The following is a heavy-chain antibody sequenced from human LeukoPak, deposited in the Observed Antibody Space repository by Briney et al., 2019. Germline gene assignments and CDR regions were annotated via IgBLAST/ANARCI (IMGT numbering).Heavy chain of an antibody. V-gene: IGHV1-2*02. CDR1: GYTFSDYH. Sequence: ASVKVSCKTSGYTFSDYHVHWVRQAPGQGLEWMGWIEPHSGGTDFAEKFHGRLTMTRDTSITTVYMEMTRLTSDDTAVYYCARDPPDDSGLDCWGQGTLVTVSS. CDR2: IEPHSGGT. CDR3: ARDPPDDSGLDC. D-gene: IGHD4-11*01. J-gene: IGHJ4*02.